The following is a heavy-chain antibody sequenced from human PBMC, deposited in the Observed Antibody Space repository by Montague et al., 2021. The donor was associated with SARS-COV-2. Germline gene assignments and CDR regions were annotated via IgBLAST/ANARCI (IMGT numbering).Heavy chain of an antibody. CDR3: ARQAQLFHRATDYYDMDV. CDR2: IYTSGSA. CDR1: GGSISSGSYY. J-gene: IGHJ6*02. V-gene: IGHV4-61*02. Sequence: TLSLTCTVSGGSISSGSYYWSWIRQPAGKGLEWIGRIYTSGSANYNPSLKSRVTISVDTSKNQFSLKVTPVTAADTAVYYCARQAQLFHRATDYYDMDVWGQGTTVTVSS. D-gene: IGHD1-1*01.